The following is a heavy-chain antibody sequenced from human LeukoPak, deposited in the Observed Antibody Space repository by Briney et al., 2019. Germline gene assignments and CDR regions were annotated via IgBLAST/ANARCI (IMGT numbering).Heavy chain of an antibody. CDR3: AKSTDWGGYYYYYMDV. CDR2: IWYDGSNK. Sequence: GRSLRLSCAASGFTFSSYGMHWVRQAPGKGLEWVAVIWYDGSNKYYADSVKGRFTISRDNSKNTLYLQMNSLRAEDTAVYYCAKSTDWGGYYYYYMDVWGKGTTVTVSS. D-gene: IGHD3-16*01. J-gene: IGHJ6*03. V-gene: IGHV3-33*06. CDR1: GFTFSSYG.